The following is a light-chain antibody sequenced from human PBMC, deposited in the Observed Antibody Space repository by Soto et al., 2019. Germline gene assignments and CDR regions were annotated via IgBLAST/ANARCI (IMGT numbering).Light chain of an antibody. CDR3: QQYNNSHLT. CDR2: GAS. Sequence: EIVLTQSPGTLSLSPGESATLSCRASQSFSITYLAWYQQKPGQAPRLLIYGASSRSTGIPDRFSASGSGTDFTLPISRRDPEDYSVYYCQQYNNSHLTFGGGTKVEIK. V-gene: IGKV3-20*01. J-gene: IGKJ4*01. CDR1: QSFSITY.